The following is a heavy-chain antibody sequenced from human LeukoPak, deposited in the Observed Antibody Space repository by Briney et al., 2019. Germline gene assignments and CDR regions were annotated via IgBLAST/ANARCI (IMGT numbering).Heavy chain of an antibody. V-gene: IGHV1-2*02. CDR2: INPNSGVT. CDR3: TRDRCSSTSCYARPPSYYFDH. D-gene: IGHD2-2*01. J-gene: IGHJ4*02. CDR1: GYTFTGYY. Sequence: ASVKVSCKASGYTFTGYYMHWVRQAPGQGLDWMGWINPNSGVTTYAQKFQGRVTMTRDTSISTAYMDLSRLIPDDTAVYYCTRDRCSSTSCYARPPSYYFDHWGQGTLVTVSS.